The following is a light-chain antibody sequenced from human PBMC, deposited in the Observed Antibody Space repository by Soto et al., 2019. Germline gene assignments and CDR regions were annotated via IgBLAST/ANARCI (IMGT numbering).Light chain of an antibody. CDR1: SSDVGGYNY. V-gene: IGLV2-14*01. Sequence: QSALTQPASVSGSPGQSITISCTGTSSDVGGYNYVSWYQQHPGKAPKLMIYDVSNRPSGVSNRFSGSKSGNTASLTISGLQAEYEADYYCSSYTSISTYVIFGGGTKLTVL. CDR2: DVS. J-gene: IGLJ2*01. CDR3: SSYTSISTYVI.